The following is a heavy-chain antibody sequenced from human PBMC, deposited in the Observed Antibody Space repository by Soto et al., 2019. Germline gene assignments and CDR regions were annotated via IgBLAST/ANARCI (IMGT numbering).Heavy chain of an antibody. CDR3: TTGVGY. Sequence: GGSLRLSCAGSGFIIRDAWMNWVRQAPGKGLEWVGRIRSKTDGGTTDYAAPVKGRFTVSRDDAKNTLFLQINSLKIEDTAVYYCTTGVGYWGQGTLVTVS. V-gene: IGHV3-15*07. CDR1: GFIIRDAW. J-gene: IGHJ4*02. CDR2: IRSKTDGGTT.